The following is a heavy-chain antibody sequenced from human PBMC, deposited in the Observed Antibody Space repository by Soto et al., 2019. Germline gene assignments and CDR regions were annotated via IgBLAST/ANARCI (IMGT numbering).Heavy chain of an antibody. D-gene: IGHD1-20*01. V-gene: IGHV3-15*07. CDR3: TTDILYNWNDVGQAY. Sequence: GGSLRLSCAASGFTFSNAWMNWVRQAPGKGLEWVGRIKSKTDGGTTDYAAPVKGRFTISRDDSKNTLYLQMNSLKTEDTAVYYCTTDILYNWNDVGQAYWGQGTLVTVSS. CDR1: GFTFSNAW. J-gene: IGHJ4*02. CDR2: IKSKTDGGTT.